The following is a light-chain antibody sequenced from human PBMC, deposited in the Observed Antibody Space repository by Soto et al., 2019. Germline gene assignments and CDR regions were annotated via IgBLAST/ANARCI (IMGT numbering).Light chain of an antibody. CDR2: DVT. CDR1: SSDVGGYNY. CDR3: SSYTTSGTLVV. V-gene: IGLV2-14*01. Sequence: QSVLTQPASVSGSPGQSITISCTGTSSDVGGYNYVSWYRQCPGKAPKLIIYDVTNRPSGVSNRFSGSKSGSTASLTISGLQAEDEADYYCSSYTTSGTLVVFGGGTKVTVL. J-gene: IGLJ2*01.